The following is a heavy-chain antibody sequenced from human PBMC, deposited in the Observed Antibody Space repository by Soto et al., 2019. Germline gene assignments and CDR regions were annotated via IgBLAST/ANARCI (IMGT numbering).Heavy chain of an antibody. CDR1: GFIFSDHF. CDR3: ARLMGTSFDL. Sequence: EVQLVESGGGLVQPGGSLRLSCAASGFIFSDHFMDWVRQAPGKGLEWVGRARNKVHSYTTAYAASVKGRFTISRDDSKNSLYLQMNSLKPEDTAVYFCARLMGTSFDLWGQGALFTVSS. CDR2: ARNKVHSYTT. V-gene: IGHV3-72*01. J-gene: IGHJ4*02. D-gene: IGHD2-8*01.